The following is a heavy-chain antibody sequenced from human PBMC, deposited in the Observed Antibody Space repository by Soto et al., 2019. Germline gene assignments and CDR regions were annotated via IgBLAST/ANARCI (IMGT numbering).Heavy chain of an antibody. J-gene: IGHJ4*01. Sequence: GGSLRLSCAASGITFSNYNINWVRQVPGTGLEWLAYITIRTGNIVYADSVRGRFTISADNAENSVFLQMNSLRDEDTAVYFCVRDRDLDRDMVHADLWGQGTLVTVSS. V-gene: IGHV3-48*02. CDR1: GITFSNYN. CDR2: ITIRTGNI. D-gene: IGHD5-18*01. CDR3: VRDRDLDRDMVHADL.